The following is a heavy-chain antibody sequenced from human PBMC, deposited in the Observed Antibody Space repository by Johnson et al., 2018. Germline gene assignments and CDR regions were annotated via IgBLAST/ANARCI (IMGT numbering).Heavy chain of an antibody. D-gene: IGHD3-22*01. V-gene: IGHV3-33*01. CDR1: GFTFSSYG. J-gene: IGHJ1*01. CDR2: IWYDGSNK. Sequence: QVQLVESGGGVVQPGRSLRLSCAASGFTFSSYGMHWVRQAPGKGLEWVAVIWYDGSNKYYADSVKGRFTISRDNSKNTLYLQMNSLRAEDTAVYYCARAYYYDSSPFQHWGQGTLVTVSS. CDR3: ARAYYYDSSPFQH.